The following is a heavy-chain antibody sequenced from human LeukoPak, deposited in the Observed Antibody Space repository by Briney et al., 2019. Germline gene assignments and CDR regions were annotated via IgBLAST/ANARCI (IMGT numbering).Heavy chain of an antibody. CDR1: GYTFTNSH. V-gene: IGHV1-2*02. Sequence: GASVKVSCKASGYTFTNSHIHWVRQAPGQGLEWMGSMNPKSGGTKYAQKFQGRVSMTRDTSISTACMELASLTSDDTAVYYCARAGGRSWFDPWGQGTLVTVSS. D-gene: IGHD1-26*01. J-gene: IGHJ5*02. CDR3: ARAGGRSWFDP. CDR2: MNPKSGGT.